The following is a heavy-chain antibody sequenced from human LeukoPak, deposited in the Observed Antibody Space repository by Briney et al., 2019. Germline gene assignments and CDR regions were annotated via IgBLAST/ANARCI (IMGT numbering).Heavy chain of an antibody. CDR1: GFTFSSYW. J-gene: IGHJ4*02. CDR3: ARLDRPIWFGESTIDY. CDR2: IKQGGSEK. V-gene: IGHV3-7*01. Sequence: GGSLRLSCAASGFTFSSYWMSWVRQAPGKGLEWVANIKQGGSEKYYVDSVKGRFTISRDNAKNSLYLQMNSLRAEDTAVYYCARLDRPIWFGESTIDYWGQGTLVTVSS. D-gene: IGHD3-10*01.